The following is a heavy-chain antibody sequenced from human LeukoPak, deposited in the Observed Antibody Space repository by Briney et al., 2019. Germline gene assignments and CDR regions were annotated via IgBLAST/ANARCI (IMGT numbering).Heavy chain of an antibody. CDR1: GGTFSSYA. CDR2: IIPIFGTA. CDR3: ARDVGISDNWFDP. D-gene: IGHD2/OR15-2a*01. J-gene: IGHJ5*02. Sequence: SVKVSCKASGGTFSSYAISWVRQAPGQGLEWMGGIIPIFGTANYAQKFQGRVTITADESTSTAYMELSSLRSEDTAVYYCARDVGISDNWFDPWGQGTLVTVSS. V-gene: IGHV1-69*01.